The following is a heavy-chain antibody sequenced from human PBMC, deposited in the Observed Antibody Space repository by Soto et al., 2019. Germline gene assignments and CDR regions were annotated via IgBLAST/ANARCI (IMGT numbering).Heavy chain of an antibody. CDR1: GFTFSSYG. D-gene: IGHD3-3*01. J-gene: IGHJ5*02. CDR3: ARDHLTNRVFGWFDP. Sequence: GGSLRLSCAASGFTFSSYGMHWVRQAPGKGLEWVAVIWYDGSNKYYADSVKGRFTISRDNSKNTLYLQMNSLRAEDTAVYYCARDHLTNRVFGWFDPWGQGTLVTVSS. V-gene: IGHV3-33*01. CDR2: IWYDGSNK.